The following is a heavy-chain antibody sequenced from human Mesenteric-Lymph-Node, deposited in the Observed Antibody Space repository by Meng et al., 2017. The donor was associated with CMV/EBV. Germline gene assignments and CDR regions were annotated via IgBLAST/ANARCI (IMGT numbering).Heavy chain of an antibody. CDR1: GFTFSSYW. CDR3: TRDPNQLVLEYFQH. V-gene: IGHV3-48*04. J-gene: IGHJ1*01. CDR2: ISWSSGIM. Sequence: GESLKISCAASGFTFSSYWMSWVRQAPGKGLEWISYISWSSGIMYYSDSVKGRFTISRDNAKNSLYLQMNSLRGEDTAVYYCTRDPNQLVLEYFQHWGQGTPVTVSS. D-gene: IGHD1-14*01.